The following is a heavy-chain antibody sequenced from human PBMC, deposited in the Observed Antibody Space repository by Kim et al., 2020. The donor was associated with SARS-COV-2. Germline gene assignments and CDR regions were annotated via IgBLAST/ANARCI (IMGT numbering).Heavy chain of an antibody. CDR2: IRGGSNDI. V-gene: IGHV3-48*02. Sequence: GGSLRLSCAASGFTFSEFSMNWVRQIPGKGLEWISYIRGGSNDIHYADSVKGRFTISRDNAKNSLYLQMNSLRDEDTAVYYCVRDYRYGLDYWGQGTLVTVSS. J-gene: IGHJ4*02. CDR1: GFTFSEFS. D-gene: IGHD5-18*01. CDR3: VRDYRYGLDY.